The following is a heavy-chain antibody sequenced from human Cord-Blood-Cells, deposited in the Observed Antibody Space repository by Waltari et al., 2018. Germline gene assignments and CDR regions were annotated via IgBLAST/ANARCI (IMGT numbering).Heavy chain of an antibody. CDR3: ARVGGNCSGGSCYNWFDP. CDR1: GYTFTSYA. CDR2: INAGNGNT. D-gene: IGHD2-15*01. Sequence: QVQLVQSGAEVKKPGASVKVSCKASGYTFTSYAMHWVRQAPGHRLEWMGWINAGNGNTKYSQKFQGRVTITRDTSASTAYMELSSLRSEDTAVYYCARVGGNCSGGSCYNWFDPWGQGTLVTVSS. J-gene: IGHJ5*02. V-gene: IGHV1-3*01.